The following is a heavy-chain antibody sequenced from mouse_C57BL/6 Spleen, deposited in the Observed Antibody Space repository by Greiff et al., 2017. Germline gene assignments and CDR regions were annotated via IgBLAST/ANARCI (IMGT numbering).Heavy chain of an antibody. CDR3: ARAGSSYEYFDV. CDR2: INYDGSST. J-gene: IGHJ1*03. CDR1: GFTFSDYY. Sequence: EVKLMESEGGLVQPGSSMKLSCTASGFTFSDYYMAWVRQVPEKGLEWVANINYDGSSTYYLDSLKSRFIISRDNAKNILYLQMSSLKSEDTATYYCARAGSSYEYFDVWGTGTTVTVSS. D-gene: IGHD1-1*01. V-gene: IGHV5-16*01.